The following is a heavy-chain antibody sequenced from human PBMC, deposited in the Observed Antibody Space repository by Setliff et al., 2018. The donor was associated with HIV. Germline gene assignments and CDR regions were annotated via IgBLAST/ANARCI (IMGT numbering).Heavy chain of an antibody. D-gene: IGHD3-10*01. V-gene: IGHV4-39*07. CDR1: GASISGSAYY. CDR2: ISYIGST. J-gene: IGHJ6*03. CDR3: ARGAITMVRSPYYMDV. Sequence: SETLSLTCTVSGASISGSAYYWGWIRQPPGKGLEWIASISYIGSTYYNPSLKSRFTISVDTSRNQFSLNLTSVTAADTAVYYCARGAITMVRSPYYMDVWGKGTTVTVSS.